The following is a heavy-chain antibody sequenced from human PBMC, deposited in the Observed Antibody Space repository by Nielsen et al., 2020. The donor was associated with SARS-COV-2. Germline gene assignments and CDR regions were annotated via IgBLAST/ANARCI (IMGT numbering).Heavy chain of an antibody. J-gene: IGHJ5*02. Sequence: SETLSLTCAVSGGSISSGGYSWSWIRQPPGKGLKWIGYIYHSGSTYYNPSLKSRVTISVDRSKNQFSLKLSSVTAADTAVYYCARGDYDILTGSNWFDPWGQGTLVTVSS. CDR2: IYHSGST. D-gene: IGHD3-9*01. CDR3: ARGDYDILTGSNWFDP. CDR1: GGSISSGGYS. V-gene: IGHV4-30-2*01.